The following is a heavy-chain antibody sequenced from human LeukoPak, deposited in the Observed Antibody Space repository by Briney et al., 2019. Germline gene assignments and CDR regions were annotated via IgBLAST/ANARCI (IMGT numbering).Heavy chain of an antibody. Sequence: QSGGSLRLSCAASGFTFSDYNMRWVRQAPGKGLEWVSAISGSGGSTYYADSVKGRFTISRDNSKNTLYLQMNSLRAEDTAVYYCAKDPGAGAFDPWGQGTLVTVSS. J-gene: IGHJ5*02. CDR2: ISGSGGST. V-gene: IGHV3-23*01. D-gene: IGHD7-27*01. CDR1: GFTFSDYN. CDR3: AKDPGAGAFDP.